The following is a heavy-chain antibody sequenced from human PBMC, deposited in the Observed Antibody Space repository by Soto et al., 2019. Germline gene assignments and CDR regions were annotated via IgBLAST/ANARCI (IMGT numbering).Heavy chain of an antibody. Sequence: GGSLRLSCAVSGFSFGNYWMSWVRQAPGKGLEWLASIKEDGSERYYLDSVKGRFTISRDNAKDSLSLQMNSLRGEDTATYYCVRGTPTPGLDIWGRGTTVTVSS. CDR3: VRGTPTPGLDI. CDR1: GFSFGNYW. V-gene: IGHV3-7*03. J-gene: IGHJ6*02. CDR2: IKEDGSER. D-gene: IGHD1-1*01.